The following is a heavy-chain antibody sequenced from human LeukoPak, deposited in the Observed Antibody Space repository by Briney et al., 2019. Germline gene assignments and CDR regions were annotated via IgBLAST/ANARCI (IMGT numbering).Heavy chain of an antibody. CDR3: ARGAPIRVSVAATFDP. CDR2: INAANGNT. CDR1: GFTFTTYT. D-gene: IGHD6-19*01. Sequence: ASVKVSCKTSGFTFTTYTMHWVRQAPGQRLEWMGWINAANGNTQYSQKFQGRVTITRDTSASTAYMELSSLRSEDTAVYYCARGAPIRVSVAATFDPWGQGTLVTVPS. V-gene: IGHV1-3*01. J-gene: IGHJ5*02.